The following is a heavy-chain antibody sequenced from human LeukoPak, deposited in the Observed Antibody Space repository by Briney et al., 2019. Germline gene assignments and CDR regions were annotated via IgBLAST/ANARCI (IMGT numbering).Heavy chain of an antibody. CDR3: AKVLHSYCSSTSCYFGDAFDI. V-gene: IGHV3-23*01. Sequence: GGSLRLSCAASGFTFSSYAMSWVRQAPGKGLEWVSAISGSGGSTYYADSVKGRFTISRDNSKNTLYLQMNSLRAEDTAVYYCAKVLHSYCSSTSCYFGDAFDIWGQGTMVTVSS. CDR2: ISGSGGST. D-gene: IGHD2-2*01. CDR1: GFTFSSYA. J-gene: IGHJ3*02.